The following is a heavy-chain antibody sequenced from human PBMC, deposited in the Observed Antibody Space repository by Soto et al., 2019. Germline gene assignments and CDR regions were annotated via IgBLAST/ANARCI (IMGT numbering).Heavy chain of an antibody. D-gene: IGHD4-4*01. V-gene: IGHV3-73*01. CDR2: IRSKANNYAT. CDR1: GFTFSGSS. J-gene: IGHJ4*02. CDR3: TTRAAVTDY. Sequence: GGSLRFSCAASGFTFSGSSMHWVRQASGKGLEWVGRIRSKANNYATALVASVKGRFIISRDDSKNTAVLQMNSLKTEDTAVYYCTTRAAVTDYWGQGTLVTVSS.